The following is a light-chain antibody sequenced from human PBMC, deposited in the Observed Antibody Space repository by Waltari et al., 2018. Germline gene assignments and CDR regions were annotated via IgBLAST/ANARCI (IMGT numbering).Light chain of an antibody. CDR2: AAS. V-gene: IGKV1-39*01. CDR1: QSISSY. CDR3: QQSYSTPPIT. J-gene: IGKJ5*01. Sequence: DIQMTQSPSSLSASVGDRVTITCRASQSISSYLNWYQQKPGKAPKLLIYAASSLQSGVQSRFSGSGAGTDVTLTISSLQPEDFATYYCQQSYSTPPITFGQGTRLEIK.